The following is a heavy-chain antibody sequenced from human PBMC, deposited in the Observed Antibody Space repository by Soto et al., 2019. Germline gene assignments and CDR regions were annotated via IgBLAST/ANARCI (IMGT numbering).Heavy chain of an antibody. CDR2: ISSSSSYI. J-gene: IGHJ4*02. D-gene: IGHD3-10*01. Sequence: PGGSLRLSCVASGSSFSSYAMNWVRQAPGKGLEWVSSISSSSSYIYYADSVKGRFTISRDNAKNSLYLQMNSLRAEDTAVYYCARDQANGSGNDYWGQGTLVTVSS. CDR1: GSSFSSYA. CDR3: ARDQANGSGNDY. V-gene: IGHV3-21*01.